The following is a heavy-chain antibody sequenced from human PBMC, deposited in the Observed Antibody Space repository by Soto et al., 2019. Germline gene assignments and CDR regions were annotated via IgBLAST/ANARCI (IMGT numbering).Heavy chain of an antibody. V-gene: IGHV2-26*01. CDR1: GFSLSNARMG. CDR2: IFSNDEK. Sequence: QVTLKESGPVLVKPTETLTLTCTVSGFSLSNARMGVSWIRQPPGNALEWLAHIFSNDEKSYSTSLKSRLTISKDTSKSQVVLTMTNMDPVDTATYYCARTGDFWWFDPWGQGTLVTVSS. CDR3: ARTGDFWWFDP. D-gene: IGHD3-3*01. J-gene: IGHJ5*02.